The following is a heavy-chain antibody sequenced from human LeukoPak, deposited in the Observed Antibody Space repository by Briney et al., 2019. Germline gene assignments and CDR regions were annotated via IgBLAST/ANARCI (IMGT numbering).Heavy chain of an antibody. Sequence: ASVKVSCKASGYTFTSYDINCVRQATGQGLEWMGWMNPNSGNTGYAQKFRGRVTTTRDTSISTPYMELSSLRSEDTAVYYCAKPGIVATMNADWFDPWGQGTLVTVSS. CDR1: GYTFTSYD. J-gene: IGHJ5*02. D-gene: IGHD5-12*01. V-gene: IGHV1-8*01. CDR2: MNPNSGNT. CDR3: AKPGIVATMNADWFDP.